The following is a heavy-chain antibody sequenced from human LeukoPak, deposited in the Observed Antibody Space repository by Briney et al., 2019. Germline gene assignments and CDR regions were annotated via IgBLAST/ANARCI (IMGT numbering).Heavy chain of an antibody. V-gene: IGHV3-23*01. CDR2: ITGSGGGT. J-gene: IGHJ3*01. D-gene: IGHD4-17*01. Sequence: GGSLRLSCAASGFTFSNYAITWVRLAPGKGLEWVSSITGSGGGTSYADSVKGRFTMSRDNSKNTLYLQMNSLRAEDTAIYHCGGDPNGDYVGAFDFWGQGTLVTVSS. CDR3: GGDPNGDYVGAFDF. CDR1: GFTFSNYA.